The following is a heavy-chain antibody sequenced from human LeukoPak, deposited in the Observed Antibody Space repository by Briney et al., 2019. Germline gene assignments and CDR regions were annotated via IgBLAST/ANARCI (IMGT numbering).Heavy chain of an antibody. J-gene: IGHJ5*02. V-gene: IGHV1-69*13. CDR1: GGTFSSYA. CDR3: AGEGGSGSYYNWFDP. D-gene: IGHD3-10*01. CDR2: IIPIFGTA. Sequence: SVKVSCKASGGTFSSYAISWVRQAPGQGLEWVGGIIPIFGTANYAQKFQGRVTITADESTSTAYMELSSLRSEDTAVYYCAGEGGSGSYYNWFDPWGQGTLVTVSS.